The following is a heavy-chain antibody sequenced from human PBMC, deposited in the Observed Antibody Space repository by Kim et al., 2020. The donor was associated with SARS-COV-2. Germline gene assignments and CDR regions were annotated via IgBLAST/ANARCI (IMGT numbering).Heavy chain of an antibody. D-gene: IGHD5-18*01. V-gene: IGHV3-21*01. CDR3: ARGFTVDTAMVR. Sequence: YYADSVKGRFTITRDNAKNSLYLQMNSLRAEDTAVYYCARGFTVDTAMVRWGQGTLVTVSS. J-gene: IGHJ4*02.